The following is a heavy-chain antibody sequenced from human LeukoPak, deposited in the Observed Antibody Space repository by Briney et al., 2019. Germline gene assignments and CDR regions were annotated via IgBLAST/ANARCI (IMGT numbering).Heavy chain of an antibody. D-gene: IGHD3-10*01. V-gene: IGHV5-10-1*01. J-gene: IGHJ3*02. CDR3: ARHWSGSGSYYNAGAFDI. Sequence: PGESLKISCKGSGYSLTSYWISWVRQMPGKGLEWMGRIDPSDSYTNYSPSFQGHVTISADKSISTAYLQWSSLKASDTAMYYCARHWSGSGSYYNAGAFDIWGQGTMVTVSS. CDR1: GYSLTSYW. CDR2: IDPSDSYT.